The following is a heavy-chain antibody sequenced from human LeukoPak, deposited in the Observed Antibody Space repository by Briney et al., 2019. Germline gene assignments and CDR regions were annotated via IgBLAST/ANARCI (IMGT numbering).Heavy chain of an antibody. V-gene: IGHV1-69*04. CDR3: ASGVFDGYNLGNGLDPFDI. CDR2: IIPILDIA. Sequence: SVKVSSKASGGTFSSYAISWMRQAPGQGLEWMGRIIPILDIANFAQKFQGRVTIIADKSTSTAYMELSSLRSEDTAVYYCASGVFDGYNLGNGLDPFDIWGQGTMVTVSS. CDR1: GGTFSSYA. J-gene: IGHJ3*02. D-gene: IGHD5-24*01.